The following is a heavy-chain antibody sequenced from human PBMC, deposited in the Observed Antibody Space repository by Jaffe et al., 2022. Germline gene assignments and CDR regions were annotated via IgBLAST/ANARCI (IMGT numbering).Heavy chain of an antibody. J-gene: IGHJ4*02. V-gene: IGHV3-49*03. CDR2: IRSKASGGTT. CDR3: TRHDHGDYFDY. Sequence: EVQLVESGGGLVQPGRSLRLSCTASGFTFGDYAMSWFRQAPGKGLEWVGFIRSKASGGTTEYAASVKGRFTISRDDSKSIAYLQMNSLKTEDTAVYYCTRHDHGDYFDYWGQGTLVTVSS. CDR1: GFTFGDYA. D-gene: IGHD4-17*01.